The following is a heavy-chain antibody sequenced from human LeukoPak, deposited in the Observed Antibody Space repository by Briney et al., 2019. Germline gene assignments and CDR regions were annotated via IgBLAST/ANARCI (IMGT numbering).Heavy chain of an antibody. J-gene: IGHJ4*02. V-gene: IGHV3-30*01. D-gene: IGHD6-19*01. Sequence: SLRLSCAASGFTFSSYAMHWVRQAPGKGLEWVAVISYDGSNKYYADSVKGRFTISRDNSKNTLYLQMNSLRAEDTAMYYCAKNRGKGAVSGTGEIDYWGQGTLVTVSS. CDR1: GFTFSSYA. CDR2: ISYDGSNK. CDR3: AKNRGKGAVSGTGEIDY.